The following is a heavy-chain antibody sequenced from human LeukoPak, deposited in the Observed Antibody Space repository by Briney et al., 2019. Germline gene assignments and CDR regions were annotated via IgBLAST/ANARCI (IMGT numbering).Heavy chain of an antibody. Sequence: PSETLSLTCTVSGGSISSYYWSWIRQPPGKGLEWIGYIYYSGSTNYNPSLKSRVTISVDTSKNQFSLRLSSVTAADTAVYYRARTYSSGWFTVDYRGQGTLVTVSS. D-gene: IGHD6-19*01. J-gene: IGHJ4*02. CDR2: IYYSGST. V-gene: IGHV4-59*08. CDR3: ARTYSSGWFTVDY. CDR1: GGSISSYY.